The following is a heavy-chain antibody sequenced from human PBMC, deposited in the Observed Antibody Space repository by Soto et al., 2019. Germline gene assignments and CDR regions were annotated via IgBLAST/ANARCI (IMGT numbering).Heavy chain of an antibody. CDR1: GYTFTSYG. V-gene: IGHV1-18*01. CDR2: ISAYNGNT. J-gene: IGHJ5*02. CDR3: ARAGYCSSTSCYEDGWFDP. Sequence: GASVKVSCKASGYTFTSYGISWVRQAPGQGLEWMGWISAYNGNTNYAQKLQGRVTMTTDTSTSTAYMELRSLRSDDTAVYYCARAGYCSSTSCYEDGWFDPWGQGTLVTVSS. D-gene: IGHD2-2*01.